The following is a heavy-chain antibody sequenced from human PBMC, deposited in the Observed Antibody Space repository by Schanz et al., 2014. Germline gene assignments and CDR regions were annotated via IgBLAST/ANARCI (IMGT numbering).Heavy chain of an antibody. D-gene: IGHD4-17*01. V-gene: IGHV3-7*01. J-gene: IGHJ4*02. Sequence: EVHLLESGGGLVQPGGSLRLSCAASGFNFKAYAMSWVRQAPGKGLEWVANIKQDGSEKYYVDSVKGRFTISRDNANNSLFLRMNSLRAEDTAVYYCARDAVTSVLTPGFYYWGQGTLVTVSS. CDR1: GFNFKAYA. CDR3: ARDAVTSVLTPGFYY. CDR2: IKQDGSEK.